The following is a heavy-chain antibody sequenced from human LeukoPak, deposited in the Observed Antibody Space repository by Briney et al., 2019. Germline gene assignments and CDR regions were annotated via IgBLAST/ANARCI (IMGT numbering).Heavy chain of an antibody. D-gene: IGHD1-7*01. Sequence: SETLSLTCTVSGGSISSYYWSWIRQPPGKGLEWIGYIYYSGSTNYNPSLKSRVTMSVDTSKNQFSLKLSSVTAADTAVYYCARVKEDWNYVPWFDPWGQGTLVTVSS. J-gene: IGHJ5*02. CDR1: GGSISSYY. CDR2: IYYSGST. CDR3: ARVKEDWNYVPWFDP. V-gene: IGHV4-59*12.